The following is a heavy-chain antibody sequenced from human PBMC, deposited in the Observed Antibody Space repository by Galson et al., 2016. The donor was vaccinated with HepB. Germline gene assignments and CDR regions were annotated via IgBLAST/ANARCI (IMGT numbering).Heavy chain of an antibody. D-gene: IGHD3-16*01. CDR2: IKEDGSER. V-gene: IGHV3-7*03. Sequence: SLRLSCAVSGFTFSKYWMSWVHQAPGKGLEWVANIKEDGSERYFVDSVKGRFTVSRDNAKNSLYLQMNSLEPEDSALYYCVRDMAPGGAGVWGQGTTVTVS. CDR3: VRDMAPGGAGV. CDR1: GFTFSKYW. J-gene: IGHJ6*02.